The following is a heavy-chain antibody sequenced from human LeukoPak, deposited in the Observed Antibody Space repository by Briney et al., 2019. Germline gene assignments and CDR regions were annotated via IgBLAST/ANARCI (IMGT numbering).Heavy chain of an antibody. Sequence: PGGSMRLSCAASGFTFSSYAMSWVRQAPGKGLEWVSAISGSGGSTYYADSVKGRFTISRDNSKNTLYLQMNSLRAEDTAVYYCARGTTVTMDAFDIWGQGTMVTVSS. V-gene: IGHV3-23*01. J-gene: IGHJ3*02. CDR1: GFTFSSYA. CDR2: ISGSGGST. D-gene: IGHD4-11*01. CDR3: ARGTTVTMDAFDI.